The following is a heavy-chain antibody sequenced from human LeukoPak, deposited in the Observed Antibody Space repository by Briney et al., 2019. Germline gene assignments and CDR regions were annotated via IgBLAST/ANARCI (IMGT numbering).Heavy chain of an antibody. CDR2: INPSGGST. Sequence: ASVKVSCKASGYIFTSYYMYWVRQAPGQGLEWMGIINPSGGSTSYAQKFQGRVTMTRDTSISTAYMELSSLRSEDTAVYYCRYGSGTDYNWTDYWGQGTLVTVSS. V-gene: IGHV1-46*01. CDR3: RYGSGTDYNWTDY. J-gene: IGHJ4*02. CDR1: GYIFTSYY. D-gene: IGHD3-10*01.